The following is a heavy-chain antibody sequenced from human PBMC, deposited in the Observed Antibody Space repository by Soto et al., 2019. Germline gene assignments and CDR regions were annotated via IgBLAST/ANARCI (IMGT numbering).Heavy chain of an antibody. CDR2: VSTNDDRT. V-gene: IGHV1-18*01. CDR1: GFTFTAYG. CDR3: ARELNTESSAYYSFAF. Sequence: QVQLVQSGPELKMPGASVKVSCKTSGFTFTAYGLAWLRQAPAQRPEWLGWVSTNDDRTNYAQKFQGRVAMTTDRSTATTSMELRSRRADDTAVYYCARELNTESSAYYSFAFWGQGTLVTVSS. D-gene: IGHD3-22*01. J-gene: IGHJ4*02.